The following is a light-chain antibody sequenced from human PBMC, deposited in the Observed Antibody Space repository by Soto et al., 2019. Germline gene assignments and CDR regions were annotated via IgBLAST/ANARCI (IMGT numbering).Light chain of an antibody. J-gene: IGKJ4*01. CDR1: QSVSSY. Sequence: DIVLTQSPGTLSLSPGERATLSCRASQSVSSYLAWYQQKPGQAPRLLIYDASNRATGTPARFSGSGSGTDFTLTITSLEPEDFAIYYCQQRSNWPSTFGGGTKVEIK. V-gene: IGKV3-11*01. CDR2: DAS. CDR3: QQRSNWPST.